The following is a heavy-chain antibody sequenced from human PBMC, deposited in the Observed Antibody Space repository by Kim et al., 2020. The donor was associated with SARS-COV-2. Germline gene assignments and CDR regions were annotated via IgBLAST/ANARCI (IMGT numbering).Heavy chain of an antibody. V-gene: IGHV1-8*01. J-gene: IGHJ4*02. CDR2: NT. Sequence: NTGSAQKFEGRFTRTRNTSISTAYMELSSLRSEDTAVYYCARGRMRRLDYWGQGTLVTVSS. CDR3: ARGRMRRLDY.